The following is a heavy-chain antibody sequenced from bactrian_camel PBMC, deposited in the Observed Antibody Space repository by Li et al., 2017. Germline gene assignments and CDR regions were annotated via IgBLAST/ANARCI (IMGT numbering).Heavy chain of an antibody. V-gene: IGHV3S53*01. CDR1: VNANSRKC. J-gene: IGHJ4*01. CDR2: IDTGGRT. CDR3: AAKRIISCDGGYCY. D-gene: IGHD1*01. Sequence: HVQLVESGGGSVQSGGSLTLSCSSSVNANSRKCMAWFRQAPGKEREGVATIDTGGRTNYTDSVDGRFTISRNNAGKTLYLQMNSLKPEDTAVYFCAAKRIISCDGGYCYWGQGTQVTVS.